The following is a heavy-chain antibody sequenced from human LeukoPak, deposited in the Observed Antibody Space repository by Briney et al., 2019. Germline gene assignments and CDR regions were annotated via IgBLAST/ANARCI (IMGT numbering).Heavy chain of an antibody. Sequence: SETLSLTCTVSGGSINSYYWSWIRQPPGKGLEWIGYIYYSGSTNYNPSLKSRVTISVDTSKNQFSLKLSSVTAADTAVYYCARDLAGDHSLDYWGQGTLVTVSS. CDR3: ARDLAGDHSLDY. V-gene: IGHV4-59*01. J-gene: IGHJ4*02. D-gene: IGHD7-27*01. CDR1: GGSINSYY. CDR2: IYYSGST.